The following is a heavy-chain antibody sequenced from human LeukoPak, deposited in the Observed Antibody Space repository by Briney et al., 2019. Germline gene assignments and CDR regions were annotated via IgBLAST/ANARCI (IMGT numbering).Heavy chain of an antibody. Sequence: GGSLRLSCAASGFTFSNYAMSWVRQAPGKGLEWVSAISGSGGSTYYADSVEGRFSISRDNSKNTLYLQMNSLRAEDTAVYYCAKGGLYYYGSGNRDGMDVWGQGTTVTVSS. V-gene: IGHV3-23*01. CDR1: GFTFSNYA. CDR3: AKGGLYYYGSGNRDGMDV. CDR2: ISGSGGST. D-gene: IGHD3-10*01. J-gene: IGHJ6*02.